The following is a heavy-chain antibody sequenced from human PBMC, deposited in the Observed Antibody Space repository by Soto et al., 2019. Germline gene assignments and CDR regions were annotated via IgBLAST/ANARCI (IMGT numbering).Heavy chain of an antibody. V-gene: IGHV3-33*01. CDR3: ARDYIVVVPAARGAFDI. J-gene: IGHJ3*02. D-gene: IGHD2-2*01. CDR1: GFTFSSYG. Sequence: XXSLRLSCAASGFTFSSYGMDWVRQAPGKGLEWVAVIWYDGSNKYYADSVKGRFTISRDNSKNTLYLQMNSLRAEDTAVYYCARDYIVVVPAARGAFDIWGQGTMVTVSS. CDR2: IWYDGSNK.